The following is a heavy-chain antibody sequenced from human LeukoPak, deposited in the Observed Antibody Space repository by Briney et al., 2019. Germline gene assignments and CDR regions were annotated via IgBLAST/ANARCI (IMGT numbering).Heavy chain of an antibody. CDR3: ARDPWKLAYCGGDCSERYNWFDP. CDR2: MNPNSGNT. V-gene: IGHV1-8*01. Sequence: ASVKVSCKASGYTFTSYDINWVRQATGQGLEWMGWMNPNSGNTGYAQKFQGRVTMTRDTSISTAYMELSRLRSDDTAVYYCARDPWKLAYCGGDCSERYNWFDPWGQGTLVTVSS. D-gene: IGHD2-21*02. CDR1: GYTFTSYD. J-gene: IGHJ5*02.